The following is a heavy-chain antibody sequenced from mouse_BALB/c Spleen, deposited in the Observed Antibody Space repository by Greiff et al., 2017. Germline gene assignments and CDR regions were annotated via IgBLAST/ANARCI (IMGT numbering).Heavy chain of an antibody. Sequence: QVQLQQSGPGLVQPSQSLSITCTVSGFSLTSYGVHWVRQSPGKGLEWLGVIWSGGSTDYNAAFISRLSISKDNSKSQVFFKMNSLQANDTAIYYCARKDYRYGGFAYWGQGTLVTVSA. D-gene: IGHD2-14*01. J-gene: IGHJ3*01. CDR1: GFSLTSYG. CDR3: ARKDYRYGGFAY. CDR2: IWSGGST. V-gene: IGHV2-2*02.